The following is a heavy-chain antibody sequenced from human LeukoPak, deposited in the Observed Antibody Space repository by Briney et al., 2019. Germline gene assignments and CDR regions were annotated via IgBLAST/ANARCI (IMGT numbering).Heavy chain of an antibody. CDR2: INHSGST. J-gene: IGHJ5*02. CDR3: ARKGVTMVRGVIYNWFDP. CDR1: GGSFSGYY. V-gene: IGHV4-34*01. Sequence: PSETLSLTCAVYGGSFSGYYWSWIRQPPGKGLEWIGEINHSGSTNYNPSLKSRVTISVDTSKNQFSLKLSSVTAADTAVYYCARKGVTMVRGVIYNWFDPWGQGTLVTVSS. D-gene: IGHD3-10*01.